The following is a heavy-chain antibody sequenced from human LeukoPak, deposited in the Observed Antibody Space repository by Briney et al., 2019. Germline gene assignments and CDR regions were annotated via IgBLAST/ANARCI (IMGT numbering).Heavy chain of an antibody. CDR1: GYTFTSYG. D-gene: IGHD3-22*01. J-gene: IGHJ4*02. CDR2: ISAYNGNT. V-gene: IGHV1-18*01. Sequence: EASVKVSCKASGYTFTSYGISWVRQAPGQGLEWMGWISAYNGNTNYAQKLQGRVTMTTDTSTSTAYMELRSLRSDDTAVYYCARDSRYYYDSSGLDYWGQGTLVTVSS. CDR3: ARDSRYYYDSSGLDY.